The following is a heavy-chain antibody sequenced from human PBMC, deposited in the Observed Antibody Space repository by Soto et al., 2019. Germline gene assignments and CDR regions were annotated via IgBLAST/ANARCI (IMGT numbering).Heavy chain of an antibody. CDR2: LSSSSSTT. D-gene: IGHD6-19*01. V-gene: IGHV3-48*01. Sequence: EVQLVESGGGLVQPGGSLRLSCAASGFTLSSYSMNWVRQAPGKGLEWVSYLSSSSSTTYYADSVKGRSTISRDSAKNSLYVQMNSLRAEDTAVSYCAREGDSSGWYNWFDPWGQGTLVSVSS. CDR3: AREGDSSGWYNWFDP. CDR1: GFTLSSYS. J-gene: IGHJ5*02.